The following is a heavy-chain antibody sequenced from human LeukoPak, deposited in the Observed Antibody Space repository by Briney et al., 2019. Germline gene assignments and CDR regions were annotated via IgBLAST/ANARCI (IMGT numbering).Heavy chain of an antibody. Sequence: PSETLSLTCTVSGGSISSYYWNWIRQPPGEGLEWIGYFYYSGSTNYNPSLKSRVTISVDTSKNQFSLKLTSVTAVDTAVYYYESTVTDYYGMDVWGQGTTVTVSS. CDR2: FYYSGST. J-gene: IGHJ6*02. CDR3: ESTVTDYYGMDV. CDR1: GGSISSYY. V-gene: IGHV4-59*08. D-gene: IGHD4-11*01.